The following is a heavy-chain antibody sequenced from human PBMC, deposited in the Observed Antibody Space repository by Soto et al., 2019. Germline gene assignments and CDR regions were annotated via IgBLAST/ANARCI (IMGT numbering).Heavy chain of an antibody. Sequence: GGSLRLSXAASGFTFSSYWMSWVRQAPGKGLEWVADIKQDGSEKHYVDSVKGRFTISRDNVENSLYLQMNSLRAEDTAVYYCARDHTSPGITGDYWGQGTLVTVSS. D-gene: IGHD6-13*01. J-gene: IGHJ4*02. CDR1: GFTFSSYW. CDR3: ARDHTSPGITGDY. V-gene: IGHV3-7*01. CDR2: IKQDGSEK.